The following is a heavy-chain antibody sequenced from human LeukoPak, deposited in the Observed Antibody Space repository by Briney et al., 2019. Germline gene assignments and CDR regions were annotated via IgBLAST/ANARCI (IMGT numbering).Heavy chain of an antibody. J-gene: IGHJ4*02. V-gene: IGHV1-2*02. CDR3: ARGKWELLFFDY. Sequence: ASVKVSRKASGYTFSDFYIHWVRLAPGQGLKWMGWINPNSGGTNYAQKFQGRVTMTRDTSVSTAYMELNRLTSDDTAMYYCARGKWELLFFDYWGQGTLVTVSS. D-gene: IGHD1-26*01. CDR2: INPNSGGT. CDR1: GYTFSDFY.